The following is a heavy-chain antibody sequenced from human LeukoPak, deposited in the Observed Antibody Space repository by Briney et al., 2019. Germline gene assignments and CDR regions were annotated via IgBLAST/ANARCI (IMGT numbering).Heavy chain of an antibody. CDR2: ISAYNGNT. D-gene: IGHD2-2*01. Sequence: GASVKVSCKASGYTFTSYGISWVRQAPGRGLEWMGWISAYNGNTNYAQKLQGRVTMTTDTSTSTAYMELRSLRSDDTAVYYCARDGDFVVVPAAIPFDIWGQGTMVTVSS. CDR3: ARDGDFVVVPAAIPFDI. J-gene: IGHJ3*02. CDR1: GYTFTSYG. V-gene: IGHV1-18*01.